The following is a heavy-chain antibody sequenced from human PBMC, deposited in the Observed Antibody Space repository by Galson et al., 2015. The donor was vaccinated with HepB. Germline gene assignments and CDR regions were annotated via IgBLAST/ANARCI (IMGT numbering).Heavy chain of an antibody. CDR1: VYTFTSFP. CDR3: ATTGTTDFYFDL. CDR2: INAGNGNT. Sequence: SVKVSCKASVYTFTSFPIHWVRQAPGQRLEWMGWINAGNGNTKNSQKFQGRVTITSDTSASTVYMELSSLRFEDTAVYYCATTGTTDFYFDLWGRGTLVTASS. J-gene: IGHJ2*01. V-gene: IGHV1-3*01. D-gene: IGHD1-1*01.